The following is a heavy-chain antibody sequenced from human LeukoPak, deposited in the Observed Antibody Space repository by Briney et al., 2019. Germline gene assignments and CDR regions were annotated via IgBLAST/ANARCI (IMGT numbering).Heavy chain of an antibody. CDR1: GFSFSSYG. V-gene: IGHV3-30*02. Sequence: GGSLRLSCVASGFSFSSYGMHWVRQAPGKGLEWLAFIRFDGNNKFYVDSAKGRFTISRDNSKNTLYLEMNGLRAEDTAVYYCARDLAFEVPAAMWLRDYWGQGTLVTVSS. CDR2: IRFDGNNK. D-gene: IGHD2-2*01. J-gene: IGHJ4*02. CDR3: ARDLAFEVPAAMWLRDY.